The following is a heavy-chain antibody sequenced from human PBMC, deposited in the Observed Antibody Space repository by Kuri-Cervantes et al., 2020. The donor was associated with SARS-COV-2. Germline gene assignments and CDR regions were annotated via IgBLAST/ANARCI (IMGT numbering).Heavy chain of an antibody. CDR1: GGSISSSSYY. V-gene: IGHV4-39*01. D-gene: IGHD3-3*01. CDR2: IYYSGST. J-gene: IGHJ3*02. CDR3: ARSVTKDFWSGVDI. Sequence: SETLSLTCTVSGGSISSSSYYWGWIRQPPGKGLEWIGSIYYSGSTYYNPSPKSRVTISVDTSKNQFSLKLSSVTAADTAVYYCARSVTKDFWSGVDIWGQGTMVTVSS.